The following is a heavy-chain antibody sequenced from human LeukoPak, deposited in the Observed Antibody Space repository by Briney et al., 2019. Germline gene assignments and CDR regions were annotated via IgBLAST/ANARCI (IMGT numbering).Heavy chain of an antibody. CDR3: ARDNGVVHGVYYMDV. V-gene: IGHV3-7*01. J-gene: IGHJ6*03. Sequence: GGSLRLSCAACGFTFSNYWMTWVRQAPGKELEWVADIKQDGSEKLYVKSVRGRFTISRDNAKMSLFLQMNSLRAEDTAVYYCARDNGVVHGVYYMDVWGKGTTVTVS. CDR1: GFTFSNYW. CDR2: IKQDGSEK. D-gene: IGHD3-3*01.